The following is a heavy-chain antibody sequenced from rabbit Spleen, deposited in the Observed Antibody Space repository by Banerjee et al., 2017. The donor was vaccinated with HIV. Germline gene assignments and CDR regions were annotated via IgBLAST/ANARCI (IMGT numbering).Heavy chain of an antibody. CDR2: INASTGKP. CDR3: ATDLVGVGAWNL. Sequence: QEQLVESGGGLVQPEGSLTLTCKASGFSFSDRDVMCWVRQAPGKGLEWIACINASTGKPVYATWASGRFTISKASSAAVTLQMTSLTAADTATYFCATDLVGVGAWNLWGPGTLVTVS. J-gene: IGHJ4*01. D-gene: IGHD3-3*01. V-gene: IGHV1S45*01. CDR1: GFSFSDRDV.